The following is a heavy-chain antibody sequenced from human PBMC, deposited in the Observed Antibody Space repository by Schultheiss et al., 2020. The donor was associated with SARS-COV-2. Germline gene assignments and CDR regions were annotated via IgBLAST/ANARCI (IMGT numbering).Heavy chain of an antibody. CDR3: ARGLGTTKNY. V-gene: IGHV4-61*01. CDR1: GGSVSSGSYY. D-gene: IGHD3-16*01. J-gene: IGHJ4*02. Sequence: SQTLSLTCTVSGGSVSSGSYYWSWIRQPPGKGLEWIGYIYYSGSTNYNPSLKSRVTISVDTSKNQFSLKLSSVTAADTAVYYCARGLGTTKNYWGQGTLVTVSS. CDR2: IYYSGST.